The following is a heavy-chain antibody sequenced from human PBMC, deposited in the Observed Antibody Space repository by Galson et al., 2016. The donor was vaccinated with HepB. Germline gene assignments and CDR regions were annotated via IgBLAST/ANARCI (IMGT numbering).Heavy chain of an antibody. Sequence: SLRLSCAASGFIFSRYNINWVRQAPGKGLVWVSRIKSDGSSTSYADSVKGRFTIPRDNAKKMLYLQMDSLRAEDTAVYYCASLNYYDFWRAYHKSYYGLDVWGQGPRSLSP. CDR2: IKSDGSST. D-gene: IGHD3-3*01. CDR3: ASLNYYDFWRAYHKSYYGLDV. J-gene: IGHJ6*02. CDR1: GFIFSRYN. V-gene: IGHV3-74*01.